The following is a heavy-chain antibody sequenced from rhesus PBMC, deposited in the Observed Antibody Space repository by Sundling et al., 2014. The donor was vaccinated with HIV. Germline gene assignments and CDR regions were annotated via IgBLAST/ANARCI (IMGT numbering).Heavy chain of an antibody. Sequence: QLQLQESGPGLVKPSETLSVTCAVSGGSISSNYWSWIRQAPGKGLEWIGEINGNSENTNYKPSLKSRVTISRDTSKNQFSLKLSSVTAADTAVYYCAISYDYGNYGGLDSWGQGVVVTVSS. CDR1: GGSISSNY. CDR2: INGNSENT. V-gene: IGHV4-81*01. CDR3: AISYDYGNYGGLDS. J-gene: IGHJ6*01. D-gene: IGHD4-35*01.